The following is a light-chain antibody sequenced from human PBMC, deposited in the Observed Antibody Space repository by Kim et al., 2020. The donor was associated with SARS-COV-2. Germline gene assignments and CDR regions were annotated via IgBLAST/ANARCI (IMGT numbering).Light chain of an antibody. CDR1: KGISNY. CDR3: KRYNSAPWT. CDR2: AAT. J-gene: IGKJ1*01. Sequence: ASDRDRVTIAGRVSKGISNYLAWYQQKPGKLPSLLINAATTLQSGGPTRFSGSGSGTDSTLTISSLQPEDVETYYCKRYNSAPWTFGQGSKMGIK. V-gene: IGKV1-27*01.